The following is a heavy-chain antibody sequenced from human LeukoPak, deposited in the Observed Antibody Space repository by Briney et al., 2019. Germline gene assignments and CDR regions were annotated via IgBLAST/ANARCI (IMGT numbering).Heavy chain of an antibody. D-gene: IGHD6-6*01. CDR3: ARDSGIAAQDWYFDL. CDR1: GFTFSSYG. V-gene: IGHV3-30*03. CDR2: ISYDGSNK. Sequence: GGSLRLSCAASGFTFSSYGMHWVRQAPGRGLEWVAVISYDGSNKCYADSVKGRFTISRDNAKNSLYLQMNSLRAEDTALYHCARDSGIAAQDWYFDLWGRGTLVTVSS. J-gene: IGHJ2*01.